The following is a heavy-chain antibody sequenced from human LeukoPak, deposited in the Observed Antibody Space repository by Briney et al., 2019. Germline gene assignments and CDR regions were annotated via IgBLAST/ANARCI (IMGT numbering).Heavy chain of an antibody. D-gene: IGHD5-18*01. V-gene: IGHV3-23*01. J-gene: IGHJ4*02. CDR1: GFTFSRYA. CDR3: ARGGYSYGFDY. CDR2: ISDSGGST. Sequence: GGSLRLSCAASGFTFSRYAMSWVRQAPGKGLEWVSAISDSGGSTYYPGSVKGRFTISRENAKNSLYLQMNSLRAGDTAVYYCARGGYSYGFDYWGQGTLVTVSS.